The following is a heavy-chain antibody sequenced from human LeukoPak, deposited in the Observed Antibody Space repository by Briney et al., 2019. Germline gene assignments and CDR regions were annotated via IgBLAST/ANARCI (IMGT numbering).Heavy chain of an antibody. V-gene: IGHV1-46*01. CDR3: ARDSFGTSRPSDY. D-gene: IGHD2-2*01. J-gene: IGHJ4*02. Sequence: ASVKVSCKASGYTFTSYYMHWVRQAPGQGLEWMGIINPSGGSTSYAQKFQGRVTMTRDTSASTAYMELSSLKSEDTAVYYCARDSFGTSRPSDYWGQGTLVTVSS. CDR1: GYTFTSYY. CDR2: INPSGGST.